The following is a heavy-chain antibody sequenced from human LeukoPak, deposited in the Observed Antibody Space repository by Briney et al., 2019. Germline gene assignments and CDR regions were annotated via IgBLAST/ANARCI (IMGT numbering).Heavy chain of an antibody. CDR2: ISKDGDNT. CDR3: ARENGQGVISPYFDC. V-gene: IGHV3-30*14. Sequence: GTSLRLSCAASGFTFNNYAMHWVRQAPGKGLEWVALISKDGDNTFFVDSVKGRFTISRDNSRNMLYLQMNSLRPEDAAVYYCARENGQGVISPYFDCWGQGTLVTVSS. D-gene: IGHD3-16*02. J-gene: IGHJ4*02. CDR1: GFTFNNYA.